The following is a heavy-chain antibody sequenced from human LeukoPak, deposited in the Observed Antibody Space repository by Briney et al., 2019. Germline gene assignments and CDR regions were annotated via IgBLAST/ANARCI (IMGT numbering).Heavy chain of an antibody. V-gene: IGHV3-20*01. Sequence: SGGSLRLSCAVSGFTFDDYGMSWVRQAPGKGLEWVSGINWNGGSTGYADSVKGRFTISRDNAKNSLYLQMNSLRAEDTALYHCARAAPDLYYYYGMDVWGQGTTVTVSS. CDR1: GFTFDDYG. J-gene: IGHJ6*02. D-gene: IGHD1-14*01. CDR3: ARAAPDLYYYYGMDV. CDR2: INWNGGST.